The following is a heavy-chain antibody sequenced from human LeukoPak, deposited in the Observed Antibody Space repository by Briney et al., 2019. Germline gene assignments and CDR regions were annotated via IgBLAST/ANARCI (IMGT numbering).Heavy chain of an antibody. CDR3: ATSGTNWGIG. Sequence: GGSLTLSCAASGFTFSSYAMHWGRQAPGKGLEWVSAISGSGGSTYYADSVKGRFTMSRDNSKNTLYLQMNSLRAEDTAVYYCATSGTNWGIGWGRGRLLAVSS. D-gene: IGHD7-27*01. CDR1: GFTFSSYA. CDR2: ISGSGGST. V-gene: IGHV3-23*01. J-gene: IGHJ4*02.